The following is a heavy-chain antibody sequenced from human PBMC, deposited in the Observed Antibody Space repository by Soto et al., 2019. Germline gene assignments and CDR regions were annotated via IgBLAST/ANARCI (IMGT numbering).Heavy chain of an antibody. Sequence: GGALRLSCAASGFTFSSYAMSWVRQAPGKGLEWVSAISGSGGSTYYADSVKGRFTISRDNSKNTLYLQMNSLRAEDTAVYYCAKVQYSSSRSAFDSWGQGPLVPVSS. CDR3: AKVQYSSSRSAFDS. D-gene: IGHD6-6*01. CDR2: ISGSGGST. J-gene: IGHJ4*02. V-gene: IGHV3-23*01. CDR1: GFTFSSYA.